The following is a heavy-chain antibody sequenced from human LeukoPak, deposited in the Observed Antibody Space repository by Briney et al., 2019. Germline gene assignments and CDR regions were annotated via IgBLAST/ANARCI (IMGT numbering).Heavy chain of an antibody. CDR1: GGTFSSYA. J-gene: IGHJ4*02. CDR3: ASYLVGLRLGELSLSDY. Sequence: ASVKVSCKASGGTFSSYAISWVRQAPGQGLEWMGWISAYNGNTNYAQKLQGRVTMTTDTSTSTAYMELRSLRSDDTAVYYGASYLVGLRLGELSLSDYWGQGTLVTVSS. CDR2: ISAYNGNT. D-gene: IGHD3-16*02. V-gene: IGHV1-18*01.